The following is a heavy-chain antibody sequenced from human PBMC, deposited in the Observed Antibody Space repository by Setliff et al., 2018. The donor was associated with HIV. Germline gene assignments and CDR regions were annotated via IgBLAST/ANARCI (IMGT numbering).Heavy chain of an antibody. J-gene: IGHJ2*01. CDR3: ARSALWFGEADWYFDL. D-gene: IGHD3-10*01. V-gene: IGHV4-39*07. CDR2: IYKGGTT. Sequence: SETLSLTCTVSGDSITNDDYYWGWIRQPPGKGLEWIGWIGYIYKGGTTYYNPSLKSRVTMSADTSKNQFSLKLRSVTAVDTAVYYCARSALWFGEADWYFDLWGRGTLVTVSS. CDR1: GDSITNDDYY.